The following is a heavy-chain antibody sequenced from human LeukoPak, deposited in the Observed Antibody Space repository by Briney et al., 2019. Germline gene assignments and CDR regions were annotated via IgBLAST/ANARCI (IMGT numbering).Heavy chain of an antibody. CDR1: GYTFTSYG. V-gene: IGHV1-18*01. CDR3: ARDANQQWLVQCDY. D-gene: IGHD6-19*01. J-gene: IGHJ4*02. Sequence: ASVKVSCKASGYTFTSYGISWMRQAPGQGLEWMGWISAYNGNTNYAQKLQGRVTMTTDTSTSTAYMEQRSLRSDDTAVYYCARDANQQWLVQCDYWGQGTLVTVSS. CDR2: ISAYNGNT.